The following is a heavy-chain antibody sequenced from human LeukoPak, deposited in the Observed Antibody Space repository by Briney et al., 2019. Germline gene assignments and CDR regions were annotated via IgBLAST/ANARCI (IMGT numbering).Heavy chain of an antibody. CDR1: GYTFSNYV. D-gene: IGHD6-19*01. CDR3: ARVGSGWSIEY. V-gene: IGHV1-18*01. J-gene: IGHJ4*02. Sequence: ASVKVSCKASGYTFSNYVISWVRKAPGQGLEWMGWISAYNGNTNYAQKVQGRVTMTTDTSTSTVHMELRSLISDDTAMYYCARVGSGWSIEYWGQGTLVTFSS. CDR2: ISAYNGNT.